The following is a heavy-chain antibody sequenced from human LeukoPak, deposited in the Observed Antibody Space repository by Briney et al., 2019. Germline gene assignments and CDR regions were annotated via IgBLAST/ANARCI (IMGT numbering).Heavy chain of an antibody. CDR3: ARVTGIFDY. V-gene: IGHV4-39*07. Sequence: PSETLSLTCTVSGGSISSSNYYWGWIRQPPGKGLEWIGSIYYSGSTYYNPSLKSRVTISIDTSKNQFSQKLSSVTAADTAVYYCARVTGIFDYWGQGALVTVSS. CDR2: IYYSGST. CDR1: GGSISSSNYY. D-gene: IGHD1-1*01. J-gene: IGHJ4*02.